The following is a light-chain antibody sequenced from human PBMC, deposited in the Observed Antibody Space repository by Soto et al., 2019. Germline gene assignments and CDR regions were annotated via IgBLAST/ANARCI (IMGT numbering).Light chain of an antibody. CDR1: QSISGSY. CDR2: NAF. CDR3: QQYGTSEVI. V-gene: IGKV3-20*01. J-gene: IGKJ5*01. Sequence: ENVLTQSPGTLSLSPGERATLSCRASQSISGSYLTWYQQKRGQAPRLLIYNAFKRAPGILDRFSGSGSGTDFTLTISRLEPEDFAVYYCQQYGTSEVIFGQGTRLEIK.